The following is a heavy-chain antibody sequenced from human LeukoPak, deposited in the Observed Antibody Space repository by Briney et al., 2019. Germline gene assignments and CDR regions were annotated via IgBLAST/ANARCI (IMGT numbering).Heavy chain of an antibody. D-gene: IGHD3-22*01. Sequence: SETLSLTCTVSGGSIISTIYYWGWIRQSPGKGLDWIGSISYSGSSFCKPSLKSRVTIAVDTSKNQFSLRLSSVTAADTAVYYCARGDYYASSGYSIDEPIDYWGQGTLVTVSS. V-gene: IGHV4-39*07. CDR2: ISYSGSS. CDR3: ARGDYYASSGYSIDEPIDY. CDR1: GGSIISTIYY. J-gene: IGHJ4*02.